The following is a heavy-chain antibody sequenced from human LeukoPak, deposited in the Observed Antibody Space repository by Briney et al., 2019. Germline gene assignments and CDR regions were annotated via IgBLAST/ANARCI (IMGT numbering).Heavy chain of an antibody. CDR2: INPNSGGT. V-gene: IGHV1-2*02. J-gene: IGHJ4*02. CDR3: ARGVGGFDY. Sequence: ASVKVSCKASGYTFTGYYMHWVRQAPGQGLEWMGWINPNSGGTNYAQKFQGRVTITTDESTSTAYMELSSLRSEDTAVYYCARGVGGFDYWGQGTLVTVSS. CDR1: GYTFTGYY. D-gene: IGHD3-16*01.